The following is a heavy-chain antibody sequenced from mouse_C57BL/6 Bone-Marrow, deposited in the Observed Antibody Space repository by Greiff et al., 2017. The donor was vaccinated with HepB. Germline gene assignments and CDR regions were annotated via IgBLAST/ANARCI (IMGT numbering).Heavy chain of an antibody. CDR1: GFTFSSYA. CDR2: ISDGGSYT. Sequence: EVQLQESGGGLVKPGGSLKLSCAASGFTFSSYAMSWVRQTPEKRLEWVATISDGGSYTYYPDNGKGRVTISRDNAKNNLYLQMSHLKSEDTAMYYCARDYYYGSTYYYAMDYWGQGTSVTVSS. V-gene: IGHV5-4*01. D-gene: IGHD1-1*01. CDR3: ARDYYYGSTYYYAMDY. J-gene: IGHJ4*01.